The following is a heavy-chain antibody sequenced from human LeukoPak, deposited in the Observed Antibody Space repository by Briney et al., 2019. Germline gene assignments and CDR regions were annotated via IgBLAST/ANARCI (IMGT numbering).Heavy chain of an antibody. J-gene: IGHJ4*02. CDR1: GFTFSSYE. D-gene: IGHD2-15*01. CDR3: ATRLYCSGGSCYDY. CDR2: ISSSGSTI. Sequence: GGSLRLSCAASGFTFSSYEMNWVRQAPGRGLEWLPYISSSGSTIYYADSVKGRFTISRDNAKNSLYLQMNSLRAEDTAVYYCATRLYCSGGSCYDYWGQGTLVTVSS. V-gene: IGHV3-48*03.